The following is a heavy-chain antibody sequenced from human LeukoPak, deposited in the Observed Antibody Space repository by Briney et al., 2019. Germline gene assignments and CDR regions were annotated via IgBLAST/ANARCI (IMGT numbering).Heavy chain of an antibody. V-gene: IGHV4-34*01. D-gene: IGHD2-15*01. CDR1: GGSFSGYY. CDR2: INHSGST. Sequence: SETLSLTCAVYGGSFSGYYWSWIRQPPGKGLEWIGEINHSGSTSYNPSLKSRVTISVDTSKNQFSLKLSSVTAADTAVYYCAREYCSGGSCYSYYYYNYMDVWGKGTTVTVSS. J-gene: IGHJ6*03. CDR3: AREYCSGGSCYSYYYYNYMDV.